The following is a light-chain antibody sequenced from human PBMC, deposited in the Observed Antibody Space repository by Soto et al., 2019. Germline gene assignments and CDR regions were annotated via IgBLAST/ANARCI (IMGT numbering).Light chain of an antibody. CDR3: QQYNNWPLT. CDR2: GAS. CDR1: QSVSSN. Sequence: EIVMTQSPATLSVSPGERATLSCRASQSVSSNLAWYQQKPGQAPRLLISGASTRATGIPARFSGSGSGTEVTLTISSLQSEDFAVYYCQQYNNWPLTFGGGTKVEIK. J-gene: IGKJ4*01. V-gene: IGKV3-15*01.